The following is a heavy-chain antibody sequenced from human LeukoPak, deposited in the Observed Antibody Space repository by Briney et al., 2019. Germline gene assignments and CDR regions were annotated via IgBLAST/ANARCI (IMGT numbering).Heavy chain of an antibody. J-gene: IGHJ5*02. V-gene: IGHV4-34*01. CDR1: GRSFSGYY. Sequence: SETLSLTCAVYGRSFSGYYWSWIRQPPGKGLEWIVEINHSGSTNYNPSLKSRVTISVDTSKNQFSLKLSSVTAADTAVYYCARGGLRYFDWLSSRRAYNWFDPWGQGTLVTVSS. CDR2: INHSGST. D-gene: IGHD3-9*01. CDR3: ARGGLRYFDWLSSRRAYNWFDP.